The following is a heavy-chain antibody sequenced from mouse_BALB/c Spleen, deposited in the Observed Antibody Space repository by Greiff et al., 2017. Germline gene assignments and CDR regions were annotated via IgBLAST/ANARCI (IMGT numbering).Heavy chain of an antibody. CDR3: ARGDYSNYGGAMDY. V-gene: IGHV5-6-5*01. CDR1: GFTFSSYA. Sequence: EVQVVESGGGLVKPGGSLKFSCAASGFTFSSYAMSWVRQTPEKRLEWVASISSGGSTYYPDSVKGRFTISRDNARNILYLQMSSLRSEDTAMYYYARGDYSNYGGAMDYWGQGTSVTVSS. D-gene: IGHD2-5*01. CDR2: ISSGGST. J-gene: IGHJ4*01.